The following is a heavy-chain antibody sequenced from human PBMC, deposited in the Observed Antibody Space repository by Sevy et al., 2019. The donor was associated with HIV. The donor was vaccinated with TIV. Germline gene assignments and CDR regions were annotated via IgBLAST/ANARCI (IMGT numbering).Heavy chain of an antibody. D-gene: IGHD6-13*01. V-gene: IGHV3-49*04. CDR3: TRWKAAQSIFDY. CDR1: GFTFGDYC. CDR2: LKSDVYGGTV. Sequence: GGSLRLSCTASGFTFGDYCMSWVRQAPGKGLEWVAFLKSDVYGGTVDHAASVRGRFVISRDDSKTIAYLQMNDLKTEDTGVYLCTRWKAAQSIFDYWGQGALVTVSS. J-gene: IGHJ4*02.